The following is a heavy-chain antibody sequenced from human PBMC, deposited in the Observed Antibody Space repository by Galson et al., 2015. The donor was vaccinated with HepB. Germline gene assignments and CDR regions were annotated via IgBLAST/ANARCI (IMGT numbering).Heavy chain of an antibody. J-gene: IGHJ4*02. Sequence: SLRLSCAASGFTFSSYSMNWVRQAPGKGLEWVSVIYSGGSTYYADPVKGRFTISRDNSKNTLYLQMNSLRAEDTAVYYCARGAGERLRYFDWLPTGPFDYWGQGTLVTVSS. CDR2: IYSGGST. D-gene: IGHD3-9*01. CDR3: ARGAGERLRYFDWLPTGPFDY. CDR1: GFTFSSYS. V-gene: IGHV3-66*01.